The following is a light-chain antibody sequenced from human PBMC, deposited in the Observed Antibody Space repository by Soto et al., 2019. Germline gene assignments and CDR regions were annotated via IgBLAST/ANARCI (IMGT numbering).Light chain of an antibody. Sequence: EIGLTQSPGTLSLSPGDRATLSCRASQSVSSGYLAWYQQKPGQAPRLLIYGASSRATGIPDRSSGSGSGTDFTLTIIRLEPEDFAVYYCQQYGSSPWTFGQGTKVDIK. CDR3: QQYGSSPWT. CDR1: QSVSSGY. CDR2: GAS. J-gene: IGKJ1*01. V-gene: IGKV3-20*01.